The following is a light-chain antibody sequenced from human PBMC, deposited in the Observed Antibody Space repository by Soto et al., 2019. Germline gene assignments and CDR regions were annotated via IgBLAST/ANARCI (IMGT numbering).Light chain of an antibody. CDR2: GAS. Sequence: EIVMTQSPATLSVSPGERATLSCRASQSVSSNLAWYQQKPGQAPRLLIYGASTRATGVPARFSGSGSGTEFTLTISSLQSEDFALYYCQHYNNWPPCTFGQGTKVDIK. CDR3: QHYNNWPPCT. CDR1: QSVSSN. V-gene: IGKV3-15*01. J-gene: IGKJ1*01.